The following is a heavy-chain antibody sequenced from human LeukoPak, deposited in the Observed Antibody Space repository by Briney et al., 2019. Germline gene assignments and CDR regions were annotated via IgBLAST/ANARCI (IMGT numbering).Heavy chain of an antibody. CDR2: INHSGRT. CDR1: GGSFSGYY. Sequence: SETLSLTCAVYGGSFSGYYWSWIRQPPGKGLEWIGEINHSGRTNYNPSLKSRATISVDTSKNHFSQKLSSVTAADTAVYYCARGGLQHYYGSGSHDYWGQGTLVTVSS. V-gene: IGHV4-34*01. D-gene: IGHD3-10*01. CDR3: ARGGLQHYYGSGSHDY. J-gene: IGHJ4*02.